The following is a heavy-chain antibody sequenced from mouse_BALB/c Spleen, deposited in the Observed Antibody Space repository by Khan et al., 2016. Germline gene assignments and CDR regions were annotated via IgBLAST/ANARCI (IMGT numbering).Heavy chain of an antibody. CDR3: ARNFPFDY. CDR2: IYPGDGDT. Sequence: VQLQESGAELARPGASVKLSCKASGYTFTTSWIQWVKQRPGQGLEWIGAIYPGDGDTTYTQKFKGKATLTADKSSSTAYKQLGSLASEDSAVYYCARNFPFDYWGQGTTLTVSS. V-gene: IGHV1-87*01. J-gene: IGHJ2*01. CDR1: GYTFTTSW.